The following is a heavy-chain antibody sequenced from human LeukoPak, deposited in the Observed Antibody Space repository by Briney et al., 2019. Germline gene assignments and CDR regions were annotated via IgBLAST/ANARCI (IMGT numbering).Heavy chain of an antibody. CDR1: GYSISSFNW. J-gene: IGHJ4*02. CDR3: ARQLRGEAVAGHLQPFDY. CDR2: TYYSGST. V-gene: IGHV4-28*01. Sequence: SDTLSLTCAVSGYSISSFNWWGWIRQPPGKVVEWIAYTYYSGSTNYSPSLKSRFTISVDTSKNQFSLKLSSVTAADTAVYFCARQLRGEAVAGHLQPFDYWGQGTLVTVFS. D-gene: IGHD6-19*01.